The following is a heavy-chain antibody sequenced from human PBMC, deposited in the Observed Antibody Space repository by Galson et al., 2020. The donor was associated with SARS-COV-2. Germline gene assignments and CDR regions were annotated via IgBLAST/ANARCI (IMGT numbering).Heavy chain of an antibody. J-gene: IGHJ4*02. CDR3: ARDQDSSSSG. CDR1: GGSISSSSYY. V-gene: IGHV4-39*07. Sequence: SETLSLTCTVSGGSISSSSYYWGWIRQPPGKGLEWIGSIYYSGSTYYNPSLKSRVTISVDTSKNQFSLKLSSVTAADTAVYYCARDQDSSSSGWGQGTLVTVAS. D-gene: IGHD6-6*01. CDR2: IYYSGST.